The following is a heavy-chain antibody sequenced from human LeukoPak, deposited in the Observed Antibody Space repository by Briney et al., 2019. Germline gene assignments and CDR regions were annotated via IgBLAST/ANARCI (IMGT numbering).Heavy chain of an antibody. CDR2: INPNSGGT. J-gene: IGHJ4*02. V-gene: IGHV1-2*02. CDR1: GYTFTGYY. D-gene: IGHD3-3*01. Sequence: ASVKVSCKASGYTFTGYYMHWVRQAPGQGLEWMGWINPNSGGTNYAQKFQGRVTMTRDTSISTAYMELNRLRSDDTAVYYCARGQYYDFWSGYYYSPHFDYWGQGTLVTVFS. CDR3: ARGQYYDFWSGYYYSPHFDY.